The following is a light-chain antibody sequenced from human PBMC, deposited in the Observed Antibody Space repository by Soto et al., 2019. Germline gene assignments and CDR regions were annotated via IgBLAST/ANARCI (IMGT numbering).Light chain of an antibody. J-gene: IGLJ1*01. Sequence: QSVLAQPASVSGSPGQSITISCTGTSNDIGDHNSVSWYQQHPGKAPELLIYDVNGRPTGVSHRFSGSKSGNTASLSISGLQPDDEADYYCSSYTGRRTYVFGSGTKVTVL. CDR2: DVN. CDR3: SSYTGRRTYV. V-gene: IGLV2-14*03. CDR1: SNDIGDHNS.